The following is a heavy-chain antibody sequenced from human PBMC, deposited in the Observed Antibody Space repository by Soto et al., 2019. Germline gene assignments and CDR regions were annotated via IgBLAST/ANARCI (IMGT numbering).Heavy chain of an antibody. CDR2: ISSSGSTI. D-gene: IGHD6-19*01. J-gene: IGHJ2*01. Sequence: EVQLVESGGGLVQPGGSLRLSCAASGFTFSSYEMNWVRQAPGKGLEWVSYISSSGSTIYYADSVKGRFTISRDNAKNSLYLQMNSLRAEDTAVYYCARRGAVAGRYFDLWGRGTLVTVSS. CDR3: ARRGAVAGRYFDL. V-gene: IGHV3-48*03. CDR1: GFTFSSYE.